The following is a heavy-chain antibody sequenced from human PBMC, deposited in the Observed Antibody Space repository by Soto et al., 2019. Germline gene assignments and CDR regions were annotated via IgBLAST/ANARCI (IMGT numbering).Heavy chain of an antibody. CDR2: IHPGDSDT. D-gene: IGHD3-10*01. CDR3: ARHKRDRRTWLGGWFDP. Sequence: EVQLVQSGAEVKKAGESLKISCQGSGYSFTNYWVGWVRQIPGRGLEWMGIIHPGDSDTRYSPFFQGQVTISADKSISPAYLRWIRLQASDHAMDYCARHKRDRRTWLGGWFDPWGQGTLVTGSS. V-gene: IGHV5-51*03. CDR1: GYSFTNYW. J-gene: IGHJ5*02.